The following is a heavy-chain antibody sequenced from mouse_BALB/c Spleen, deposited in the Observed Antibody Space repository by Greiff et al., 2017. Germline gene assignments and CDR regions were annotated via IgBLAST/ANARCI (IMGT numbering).Heavy chain of an antibody. CDR3: TRDSYDYDGAHYFDY. V-gene: IGHV5-6-4*01. D-gene: IGHD2-4*01. Sequence: EVQVVESGGGLVKPGGSLKLSCAASGFTFSSYTMSWVRQTPEKRLEWVATISSGGSYTYYPDSVKGRFTISRDNAKNTLYLQMSSLKSEDTAMYYCTRDSYDYDGAHYFDYWGQGTTLTVSS. J-gene: IGHJ2*01. CDR1: GFTFSSYT. CDR2: ISSGGSYT.